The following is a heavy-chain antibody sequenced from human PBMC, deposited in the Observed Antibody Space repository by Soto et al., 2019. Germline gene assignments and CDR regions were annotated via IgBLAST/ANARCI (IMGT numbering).Heavy chain of an antibody. CDR3: AKDLKTGSYNWFDP. V-gene: IGHV3-30*18. Sequence: QVQLVESGGGVVQPGRSLRLSCAASGFTFSSYGMHWVRQAPGKGLEWVAVISYDGSNKYYADSVKGRFTISRDNSKNTLYLQMNSLRAEDTAVYYCAKDLKTGSYNWFDPWGQGTLVTVSS. CDR1: GFTFSSYG. J-gene: IGHJ5*02. D-gene: IGHD1-1*01. CDR2: ISYDGSNK.